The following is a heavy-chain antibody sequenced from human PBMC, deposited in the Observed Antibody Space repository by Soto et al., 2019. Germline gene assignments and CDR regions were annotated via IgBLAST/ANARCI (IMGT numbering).Heavy chain of an antibody. J-gene: IGHJ4*02. V-gene: IGHV3-30*04. CDR3: ARDPVRGVNDYFDY. CDR2: ISYDGNSK. Sequence: HPGGSLRLSCAASGFTFSSYPMHWVRQAPGKGLDWVAVISYDGNSKLYADSVKGRFTISRDDSKNTLYLEMNSLRVEDTAVYYCARDPVRGVNDYFDYWGQGTLVTVSS. CDR1: GFTFSSYP. D-gene: IGHD3-10*01.